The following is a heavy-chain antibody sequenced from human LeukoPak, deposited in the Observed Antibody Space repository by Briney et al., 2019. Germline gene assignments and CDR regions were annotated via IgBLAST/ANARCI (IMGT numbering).Heavy chain of an antibody. CDR1: GFTFSSYG. Sequence: PGRSLRLSCAASGFTFSSYGMHWVRQAPGKGLEWVAVISYDGSSKYYADSVKGRFTISRDNSKNTLYLQMNSLRAEDTAVYYRAKDGDDIVVVVAATWGQGTLVTVPS. CDR3: AKDGDDIVVVVAAT. CDR2: ISYDGSSK. V-gene: IGHV3-30*18. D-gene: IGHD2-15*01. J-gene: IGHJ4*02.